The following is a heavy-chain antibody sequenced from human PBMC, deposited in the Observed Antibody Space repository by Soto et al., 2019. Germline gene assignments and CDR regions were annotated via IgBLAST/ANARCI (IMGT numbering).Heavy chain of an antibody. CDR2: INHSGST. Sequence: PSETLSLTCAVYGGSFSGYYWSWIRQPPGKGLEWIGEINHSGSTNYNPSLKSRVTVSVDTSKNQFSLKLSSVTAADTAVYYCARSSITIFGVVTSPTYYYYGMDVWGQGTTVTVSS. CDR3: ARSSITIFGVVTSPTYYYYGMDV. CDR1: GGSFSGYY. D-gene: IGHD3-3*01. J-gene: IGHJ6*02. V-gene: IGHV4-34*01.